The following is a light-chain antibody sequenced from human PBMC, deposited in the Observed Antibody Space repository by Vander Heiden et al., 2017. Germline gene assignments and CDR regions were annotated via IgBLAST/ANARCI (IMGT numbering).Light chain of an antibody. Sequence: DSQMTQSPSSLSASVGDRVTITCRASQSISSYLNWYQQKSGKVPKFLIYAASSLQSGVPSRFSGSGSGTDFTLTINSLQPEDFATYYCQQSYSTPYTFGQGTKLEIK. CDR3: QQSYSTPYT. V-gene: IGKV1-39*01. CDR1: QSISSY. CDR2: AAS. J-gene: IGKJ2*01.